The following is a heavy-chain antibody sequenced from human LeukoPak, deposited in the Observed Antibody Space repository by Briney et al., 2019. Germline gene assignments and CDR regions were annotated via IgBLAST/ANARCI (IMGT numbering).Heavy chain of an antibody. CDR1: GFTFSSYG. Sequence: GGSLRLSCAASGFTFSSYGMHWVRQAPGKGLEWVAFIRYDGSNKYYADSVKGRFTISRDNAKNSLSLQMNTLRGEDTALYYCARGLAAPDHWGQGTLVTVSS. CDR2: IRYDGSNK. J-gene: IGHJ4*02. CDR3: ARGLAAPDH. V-gene: IGHV3-30*02. D-gene: IGHD3-9*01.